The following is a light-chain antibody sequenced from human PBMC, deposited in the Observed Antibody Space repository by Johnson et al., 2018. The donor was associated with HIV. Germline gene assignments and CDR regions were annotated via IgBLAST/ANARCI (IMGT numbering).Light chain of an antibody. CDR3: GTWDTSLSSYV. CDR1: SSNIGDNY. CDR2: DNN. V-gene: IGLV1-51*01. J-gene: IGLJ1*01. Sequence: QSVLTQPPSVSAAPGQKVTISCSGSSSNIGDNYVYWYQQLPGTAPKLLISDNNNRPSGIHDRFSGSKSGTSATLGITGLQTGDEADYYCGTWDTSLSSYVFGTGTKVTVL.